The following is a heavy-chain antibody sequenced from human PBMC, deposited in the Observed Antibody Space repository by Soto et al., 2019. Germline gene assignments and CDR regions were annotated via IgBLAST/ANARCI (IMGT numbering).Heavy chain of an antibody. CDR1: GYSFTRHY. CDR3: ARGNSLGSFDY. J-gene: IGHJ4*02. D-gene: IGHD3-16*01. Sequence: GXSVKVSYKALGYSFTRHYMHLVRQSPGQGLEWMGTIFPGGVNIAYAQKLQGRVTMTTDTSTSTAYMELRSLRSDDTAVYYCARGNSLGSFDYWGQGTLVTVSS. V-gene: IGHV1-46*01. CDR2: IFPGGVNI.